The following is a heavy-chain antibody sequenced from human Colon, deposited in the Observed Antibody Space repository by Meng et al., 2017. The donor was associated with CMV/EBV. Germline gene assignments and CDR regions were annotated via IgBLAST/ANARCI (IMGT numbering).Heavy chain of an antibody. CDR3: TRDQDTKHFDY. Sequence: GESLKISCAASGFTFNTYNMNWVRQAPGKGLEWVASITSDSTYIYYAESLQGRFTISRDNAKNSLYLQMNSLRVEDTAVYYCTRDQDTKHFDYWGQGTLVTVSS. CDR2: ITSDSTYI. J-gene: IGHJ4*02. CDR1: GFTFNTYN. D-gene: IGHD2-8*01. V-gene: IGHV3-21*06.